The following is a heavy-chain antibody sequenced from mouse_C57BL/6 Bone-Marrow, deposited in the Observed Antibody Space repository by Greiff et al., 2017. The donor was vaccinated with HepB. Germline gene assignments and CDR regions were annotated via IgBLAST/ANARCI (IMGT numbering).Heavy chain of an antibody. CDR2: IYPRSGNT. CDR1: GYTFTSYG. CDR3: ARVSNYVAY. J-gene: IGHJ3*01. D-gene: IGHD2-5*01. Sequence: VQLQQSGAELARPGASVKLSCKASGYTFTSYGISWVKQRTGQGLEWIGEIYPRSGNTYYNEKFKGKATLTAEKSSSTAYMQLSSLTSEDSAVDFCARVSNYVAYWGQGTLVTVSA. V-gene: IGHV1-81*01.